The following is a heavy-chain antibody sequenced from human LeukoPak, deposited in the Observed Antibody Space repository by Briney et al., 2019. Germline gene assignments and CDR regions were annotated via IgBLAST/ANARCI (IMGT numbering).Heavy chain of an antibody. J-gene: IGHJ4*02. D-gene: IGHD4-11*01. V-gene: IGHV4-30-2*01. CDR3: ARVGTTAKWGFFDY. Sequence: SETLSLTCAVSGGSISSGGYSWSWIRQPPGKGLEWIGYIYHSGSTYYNPSLKSRVTISVDRSKNQFSLKPSSVTAADTAVYYCARVGTTAKWGFFDYWGQGTLVTVSS. CDR1: GGSISSGGYS. CDR2: IYHSGST.